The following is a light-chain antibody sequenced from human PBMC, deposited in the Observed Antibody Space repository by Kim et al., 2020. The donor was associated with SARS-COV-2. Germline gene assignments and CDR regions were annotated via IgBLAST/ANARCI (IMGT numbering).Light chain of an antibody. CDR1: RRDVGCYNY. Sequence: QSITISCTGTRRDVGCYNYVSWYQQHPGKAPKLMIYDVSNRPSGVSNRFSGSKSGNTASLTISGLQAEDEADYYCSSYTSSSTPYVFGTGTKVTVL. CDR2: DVS. CDR3: SSYTSSSTPYV. V-gene: IGLV2-14*03. J-gene: IGLJ1*01.